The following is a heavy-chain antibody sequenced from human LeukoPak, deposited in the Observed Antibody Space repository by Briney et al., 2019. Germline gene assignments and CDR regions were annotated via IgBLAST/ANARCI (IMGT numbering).Heavy chain of an antibody. V-gene: IGHV4-59*12. D-gene: IGHD5-18*01. J-gene: IGHJ6*02. Sequence: TSETLSLTCTVSGGSISPYYWSWIRQPPGKGLEWLGNIYYSGSTYYNPSLKSRVTISVDTSKNQFSLKLSSVTAADTAVYYCARDVKNVDTALYYGMDVWGQGTTVTVSS. CDR3: ARDVKNVDTALYYGMDV. CDR1: GGSISPYY. CDR2: IYYSGST.